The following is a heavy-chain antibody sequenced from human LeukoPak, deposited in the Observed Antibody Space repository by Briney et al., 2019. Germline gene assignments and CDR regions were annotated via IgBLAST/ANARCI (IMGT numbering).Heavy chain of an antibody. J-gene: IGHJ4*02. CDR3: AREDDTSGYYYGICDF. Sequence: GGSLRLSCAASGFTFSSYAMSWVRQAPGKGLEWVSTISGSGGSTYYADSVKGRFTISRDNAKNSLYLQMNSLTSKDTAVYYCAREDDTSGYYYGICDFWGQGTLVTVSS. CDR2: ISGSGGST. D-gene: IGHD3-22*01. CDR1: GFTFSSYA. V-gene: IGHV3-23*01.